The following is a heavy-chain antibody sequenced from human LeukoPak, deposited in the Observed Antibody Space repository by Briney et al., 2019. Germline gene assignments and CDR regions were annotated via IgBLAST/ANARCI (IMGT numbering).Heavy chain of an antibody. D-gene: IGHD6-19*01. J-gene: IGHJ4*02. CDR1: GFTFSSYS. Sequence: GGSTRLSCAASGFTFSSYSMNWVRQAPGKGLEWVSSISSSSSYIYYADSVKGRFTISRDNAKNSLYLQMNSLRAEDTAVYYCARPPEEQWFSDYWGQGTLVTVSS. CDR3: ARPPEEQWFSDY. CDR2: ISSSSSYI. V-gene: IGHV3-21*01.